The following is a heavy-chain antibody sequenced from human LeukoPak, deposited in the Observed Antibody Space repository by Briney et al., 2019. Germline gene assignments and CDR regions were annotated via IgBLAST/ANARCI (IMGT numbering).Heavy chain of an antibody. J-gene: IGHJ4*02. Sequence: SETLSLTCTVSGGSISSYYWSWIRQPPGKGLEWIGYIYYSGSTNYNPSLKSRVTISVDTSKNQFSLKLSSVTAADTAVYYCARSITIWFGELSHFDYWGQGTLVTVSS. CDR1: GGSISSYY. CDR3: ARSITIWFGELSHFDY. CDR2: IYYSGST. D-gene: IGHD3-10*01. V-gene: IGHV4-59*01.